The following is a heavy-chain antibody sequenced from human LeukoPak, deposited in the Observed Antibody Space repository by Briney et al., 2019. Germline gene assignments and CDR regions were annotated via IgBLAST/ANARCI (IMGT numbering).Heavy chain of an antibody. V-gene: IGHV4-59*12. J-gene: IGHJ4*02. D-gene: IGHD3-10*01. CDR3: ARDSATGWYGSGSSNPYYFDY. Sequence: PSETLSLTCTVSSGSISSYYWSWIRQPPGKGLEWIGYIYYSGSTYYNPSLKSRVTISVDTSKNQFSLKLSSVTAADTAVYYCARDSATGWYGSGSSNPYYFDYWGQGTLVTVSS. CDR2: IYYSGST. CDR1: SGSISSYY.